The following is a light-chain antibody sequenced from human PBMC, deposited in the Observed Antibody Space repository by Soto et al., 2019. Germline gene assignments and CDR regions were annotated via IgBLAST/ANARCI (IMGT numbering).Light chain of an antibody. V-gene: IGKV3-11*01. J-gene: IGKJ1*01. CDR3: LQDYTYPWT. Sequence: EIVLTQSPATLSLSPGDRATLSCRASQSINNYLAWYQQKPGQAPRLFIYDVSKRATGIPARFSGSGSGTDFTLTISSLEPEDFAVYYCLQDYTYPWTFGQGTKVEMK. CDR1: QSINNY. CDR2: DVS.